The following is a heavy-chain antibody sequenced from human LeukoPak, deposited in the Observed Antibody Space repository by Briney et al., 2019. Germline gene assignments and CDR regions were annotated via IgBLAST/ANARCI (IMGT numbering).Heavy chain of an antibody. J-gene: IGHJ4*02. CDR3: ARLRYDILTGYQKDY. CDR1: GYSFTSYW. Sequence: GESLRISCKGSGYSFTSYWISWVRQMPGKGLEWMGRIDPSDSYTNYSPSFQGHVTISADKSISTACLQWSSLKASDTAMYYCARLRYDILTGYQKDYWGQGTLVTVSS. V-gene: IGHV5-10-1*01. D-gene: IGHD3-9*01. CDR2: IDPSDSYT.